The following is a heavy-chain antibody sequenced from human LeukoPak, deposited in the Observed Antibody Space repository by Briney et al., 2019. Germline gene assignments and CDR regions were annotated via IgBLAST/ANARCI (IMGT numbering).Heavy chain of an antibody. V-gene: IGHV3-48*03. CDR2: ISSSGSTK. Sequence: GGSLRLSCAASGFTFSSYEMNWARQAPGKGLEWVSYISSSGSTKYYADFVKGRFTISRDNAKNSLYLQMNTLRAEDTAVYYCARHGLLQGSPFDYWGQGTLVTVSS. J-gene: IGHJ4*02. CDR3: ARHGLLQGSPFDY. D-gene: IGHD2-8*01. CDR1: GFTFSSYE.